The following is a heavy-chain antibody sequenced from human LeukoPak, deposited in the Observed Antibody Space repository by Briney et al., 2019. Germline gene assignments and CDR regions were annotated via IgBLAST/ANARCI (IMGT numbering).Heavy chain of an antibody. V-gene: IGHV4-61*02. Sequence: SQTLSLTCTVSGGSISSGSYYWSWIRQPAGKGLEWIGRIYTSGSTNYNPSLKSRVTISVDTSKNQFSLKLSSVTAADTAVYYCARDTGTALHDYWGQGTLVTVSS. CDR3: ARDTGTALHDY. CDR2: IYTSGST. D-gene: IGHD6-13*01. CDR1: GGSISSGSYY. J-gene: IGHJ4*02.